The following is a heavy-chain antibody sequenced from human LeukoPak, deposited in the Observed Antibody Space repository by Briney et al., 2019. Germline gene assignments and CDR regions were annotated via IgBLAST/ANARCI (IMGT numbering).Heavy chain of an antibody. Sequence: GASVEVSCKASGYTFTSYYMHWVRQAPGQGLEWMGIINLSGGSTSYTQKFQGRVTMTRDMSTSTVYMELSSLRSEDTAVYYCARDRGGYNEFDYWGQGTLVTVSS. J-gene: IGHJ4*02. CDR2: INLSGGST. CDR1: GYTFTSYY. V-gene: IGHV1-46*01. D-gene: IGHD5-24*01. CDR3: ARDRGGYNEFDY.